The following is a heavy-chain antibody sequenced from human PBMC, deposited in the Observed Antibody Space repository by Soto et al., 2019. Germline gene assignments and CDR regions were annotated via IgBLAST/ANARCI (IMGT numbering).Heavy chain of an antibody. D-gene: IGHD3-10*01. CDR3: AKGGDYGSGLFDP. V-gene: IGHV3-23*01. Sequence: EVQLLESGGGLVQPGGSLRLSCAASGFTFSRYAMSWVRQAPGKGLEWVSAISGSGGSTYYADSVKGRFTISRDNSKNTLYLQMNGLGAEDTAVYYCAKGGDYGSGLFDPWGQGTLVTVSS. CDR1: GFTFSRYA. J-gene: IGHJ5*02. CDR2: ISGSGGST.